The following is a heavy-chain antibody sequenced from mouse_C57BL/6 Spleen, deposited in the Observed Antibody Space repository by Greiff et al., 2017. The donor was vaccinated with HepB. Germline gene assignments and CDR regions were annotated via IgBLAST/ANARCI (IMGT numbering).Heavy chain of an antibody. V-gene: IGHV1-52*01. CDR2: IDPSDSET. Sequence: QVQLQQPGAELVRPGSSVKLSCKASGYTFTSYWMHWGKQRPIQGLEWIGNIDPSDSETHYNQKFKDKAKLTVDKSSSTAYMQLSSLTSEDPAVYYCAREERYYAMDYWGQGTSVTVSS. CDR1: GYTFTSYW. J-gene: IGHJ4*01. CDR3: AREERYYAMDY.